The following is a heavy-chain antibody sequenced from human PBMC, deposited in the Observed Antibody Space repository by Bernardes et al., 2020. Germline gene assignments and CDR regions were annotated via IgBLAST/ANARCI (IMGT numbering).Heavy chain of an antibody. CDR2: MNPNSGNT. CDR1: GYTFTSYD. J-gene: IGHJ6*04. CDR3: ARPLNSARVYGMDV. D-gene: IGHD1-26*01. Sequence: ASVKVSCKASGYTFTSYDINWVRQATGQGLEWMGWMNPNSGNTGYAQKFQGRVTMTRNTSISTAYMELSSLRSEDTAVYYCARPLNSARVYGMDVWGKGTTVNVSS. V-gene: IGHV1-8*01.